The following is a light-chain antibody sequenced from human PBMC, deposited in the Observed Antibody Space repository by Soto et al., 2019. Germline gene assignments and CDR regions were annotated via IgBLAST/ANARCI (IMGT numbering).Light chain of an antibody. J-gene: IGKJ1*01. V-gene: IGKV1-5*03. CDR3: QQYNSHWT. Sequence: DIQMTQSPSTLSASVGDRVTITCRASQSISSWLAWYQQKTGKAPKLLIYTASSLESGVPSRFSGSGSGKDFPLTISSLQPDDFATYYRQQYNSHWTFGQGTKVDIK. CDR2: TAS. CDR1: QSISSW.